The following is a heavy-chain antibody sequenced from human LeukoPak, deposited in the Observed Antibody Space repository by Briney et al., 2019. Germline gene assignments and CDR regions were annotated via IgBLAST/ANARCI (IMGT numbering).Heavy chain of an antibody. CDR2: IYYSGST. V-gene: IGHV4-30-4*01. D-gene: IGHD4-11*01. J-gene: IGHJ3*02. Sequence: SETLSLTCTVSGGSISSGDYYWSWIRQPPGKGLEWIGYIYYSGSTYYNPSLKSRVTISVDTSKNQFSLKLSSVTAADTAVYYCARGSTTTDAFDIWAKGQWSPSLQ. CDR3: ARGSTTTDAFDI. CDR1: GGSISSGDYY.